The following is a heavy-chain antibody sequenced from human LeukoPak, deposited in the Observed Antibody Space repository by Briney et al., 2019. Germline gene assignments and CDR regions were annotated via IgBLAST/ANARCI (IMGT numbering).Heavy chain of an antibody. CDR1: ADAITSHYY. CDR3: ARASFASGSYYFDL. V-gene: IGHV4-38-2*02. J-gene: IGHJ4*02. CDR2: VYHSGAN. Sequence: SETLSLTCIVSADAITSHYYWGWIRQPPGKGGKGLERIASVYHSGANYVNPSLKSRVTTSVDTSKSQFYLTLTSVTAADTAVYFCARASFASGSYYFDLWGQGTLITVSS. D-gene: IGHD3-10*01.